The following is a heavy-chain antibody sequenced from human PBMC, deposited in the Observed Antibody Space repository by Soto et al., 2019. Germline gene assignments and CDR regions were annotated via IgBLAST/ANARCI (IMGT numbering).Heavy chain of an antibody. CDR1: GGSISSYY. V-gene: IGHV4-59*08. Sequence: SETLSLTCTVSGGSISSYYWSWIRQPPGKGLEWIGYIYYSGSTNYNPSLKSRVTISVDTSKNQFSLKLSSVTAADTAVYYCARGDAVFNSGYDFYFDYWGQGTMVTSPQ. CDR2: IYYSGST. D-gene: IGHD5-12*01. J-gene: IGHJ4*02. CDR3: ARGDAVFNSGYDFYFDY.